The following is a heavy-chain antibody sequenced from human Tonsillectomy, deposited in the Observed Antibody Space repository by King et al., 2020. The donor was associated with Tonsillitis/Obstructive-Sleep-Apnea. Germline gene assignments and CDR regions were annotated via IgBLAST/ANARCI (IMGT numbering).Heavy chain of an antibody. CDR3: ARGVSPVYSSGWYPIDY. CDR2: IWYDGSNK. V-gene: IGHV3-33*01. Sequence: QVQLVESGGGVVQPGRSLRLSCATSGFTFSSYGIHWVRQAPGKGLEWVAVIWYDGSNKYYADSVKGRFTISRDNSKNTLYLQMNSLRAEDTAVYYCARGVSPVYSSGWYPIDYWGQGTLVTVSS. D-gene: IGHD6-19*01. CDR1: GFTFSSYG. J-gene: IGHJ4*02.